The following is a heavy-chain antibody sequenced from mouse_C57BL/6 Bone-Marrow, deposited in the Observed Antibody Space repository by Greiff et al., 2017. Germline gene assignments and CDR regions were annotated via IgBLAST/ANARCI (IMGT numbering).Heavy chain of an antibody. D-gene: IGHD2-4*01. CDR2: FHPYNDDT. J-gene: IGHJ3*01. V-gene: IGHV1-47*01. CDR3: ARSDYDVTGFAY. Sequence: VHLVESGAELVKPGASVKMSCKASGYTFTTYPIEWMKQNHGKSLEWIGNFHPYNDDTKYNEKFKGKATLTVEKSSSTVYLELSRLTSDDSAVYYCARSDYDVTGFAYWGQGTLVTVSA. CDR1: GYTFTTYP.